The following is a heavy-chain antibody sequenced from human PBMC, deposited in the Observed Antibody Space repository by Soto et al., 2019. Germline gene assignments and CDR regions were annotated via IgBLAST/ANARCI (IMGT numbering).Heavy chain of an antibody. J-gene: IGHJ4*02. D-gene: IGHD5-18*01. CDR2: FDPEDGET. V-gene: IGHV1-24*01. Sequence: ASVKVSCKVSGYTLTELSMHWVRQAPGKGLEWMGGFDPEDGETIYAQKFQGRVTMTEDTSTDTAYMELSSLRSEDTAVYYCATARRGYSYGYSRTGYFDYWGQGTLVTVSS. CDR1: GYTLTELS. CDR3: ATARRGYSYGYSRTGYFDY.